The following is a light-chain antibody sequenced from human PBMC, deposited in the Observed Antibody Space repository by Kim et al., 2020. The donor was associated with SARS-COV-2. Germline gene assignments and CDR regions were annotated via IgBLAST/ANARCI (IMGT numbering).Light chain of an antibody. CDR3: QQTYSSTS. CDR1: QYINNY. J-gene: IGKJ2*01. Sequence: LSASVGDSATITCRTSQYINNYLNWYQQKPGRAPKLLIYAASNLQSGVPSRFSGSGSGTDFTLTISNLQPEDFATYFCQQTYSSTSFGRGTKLEI. CDR2: AAS. V-gene: IGKV1-39*01.